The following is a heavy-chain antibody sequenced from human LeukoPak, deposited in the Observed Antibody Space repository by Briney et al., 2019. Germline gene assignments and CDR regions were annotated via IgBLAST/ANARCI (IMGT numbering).Heavy chain of an antibody. CDR3: VRGARGSRSGFDY. Sequence: GGSLRLSCVVSEFTFSDYYMSWNRQVPGKGLEWISYISGSGATIYYAAYVKGRFTITRDNATNSLYMQMNDLRSGDTAVYYCVRGARGSRSGFDYWGQGTLVTVSS. J-gene: IGHJ4*02. CDR2: ISGSGATI. D-gene: IGHD3-10*01. CDR1: EFTFSDYY. V-gene: IGHV3-11*01.